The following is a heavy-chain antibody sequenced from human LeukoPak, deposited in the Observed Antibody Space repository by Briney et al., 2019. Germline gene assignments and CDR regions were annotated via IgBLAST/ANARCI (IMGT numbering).Heavy chain of an antibody. Sequence: GGSLRLSCAASGFTVSSNYMSWVRQAPGKGLEWVSFIYSGGSTYYADSVKGRFTISRDSSKNTLFLQMNSLRAEDTAVYYCARSITMVRGVIGYDAFDVWGQGTMVTVSS. CDR1: GFTVSSNY. V-gene: IGHV3-53*01. D-gene: IGHD3-10*01. J-gene: IGHJ3*01. CDR3: ARSITMVRGVIGYDAFDV. CDR2: IYSGGST.